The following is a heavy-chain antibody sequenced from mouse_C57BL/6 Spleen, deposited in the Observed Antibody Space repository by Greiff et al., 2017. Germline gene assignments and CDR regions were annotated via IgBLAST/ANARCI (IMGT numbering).Heavy chain of an antibody. Sequence: QVQLQQSGPELVKPGASVQISCKASGYAFSSSWMNWVKQRPGKGLEWIGRIYPGDGDTNYNGKFKGKATLTADKSSSTAYMQLSSLTSEDSAVYFCARETTVYFDYWGQGTTLTVSS. V-gene: IGHV1-82*01. D-gene: IGHD1-1*01. CDR3: ARETTVYFDY. CDR1: GYAFSSSW. CDR2: IYPGDGDT. J-gene: IGHJ2*01.